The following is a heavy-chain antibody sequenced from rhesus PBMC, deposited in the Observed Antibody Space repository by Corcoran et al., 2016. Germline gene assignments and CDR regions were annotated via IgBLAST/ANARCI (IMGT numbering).Heavy chain of an antibody. Sequence: QLQLQESGPGLVKPSETLSVTCAVSGGSISSSYWSWIRQAPGKGLEWIGYIYGGGSSTNYKPSIKSRVTLSVDTSKNQLFLKLSSVTTADTAVYYCASFLDWLDYWGQGVLVTVSS. CDR1: GGSISSSY. V-gene: IGHV4-169*01. CDR2: IYGGGSST. CDR3: ASFLDWLDY. D-gene: IGHD3-3*01. J-gene: IGHJ4*01.